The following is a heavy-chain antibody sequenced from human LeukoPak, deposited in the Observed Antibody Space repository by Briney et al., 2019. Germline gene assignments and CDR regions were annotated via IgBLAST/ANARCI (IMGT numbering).Heavy chain of an antibody. CDR1: GFTFSGSA. J-gene: IGHJ4*02. Sequence: GGSLRLSCAASGFTFSGSAMHWVRQASGKGLEWVGRIRSKANSYATAYAASVKGRFTISRDDSKNTAYLQMNSLKTEDTAVYYCTRFSSGVISSFDYWGQGTLVTVSS. CDR2: IRSKANSYAT. CDR3: TRFSSGVISSFDY. D-gene: IGHD3-10*01. V-gene: IGHV3-73*01.